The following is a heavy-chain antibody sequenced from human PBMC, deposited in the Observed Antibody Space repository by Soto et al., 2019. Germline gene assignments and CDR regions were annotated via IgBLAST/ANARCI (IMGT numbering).Heavy chain of an antibody. CDR1: GYTFTHYY. J-gene: IGHJ4*02. D-gene: IGHD6-13*01. CDR2: INPASGST. V-gene: IGHV1-46*01. CDR3: ARDLAAGDH. Sequence: QVQLVQSGAEVKKPGASVKLSCRTSGYTFTHYYIHWVRQAPGQGLEWLAIINPASGSTNYAQDFQGRVTLTMDTSTTTVYMEMRGLRAEDTAILYCARDLAAGDHWGQGTLVTVSS.